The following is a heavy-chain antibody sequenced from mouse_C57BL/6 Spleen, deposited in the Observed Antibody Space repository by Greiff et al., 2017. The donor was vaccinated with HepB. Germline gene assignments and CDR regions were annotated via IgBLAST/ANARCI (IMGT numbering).Heavy chain of an antibody. CDR3: TKLTGTGFDY. CDR1: GYAFTNYL. D-gene: IGHD4-1*01. V-gene: IGHV1-54*01. CDR2: INPGSGGT. J-gene: IGHJ2*01. Sequence: VQLQQSGAELVRPGPSVKVSCKASGYAFTNYLIEWVKQRPGQGLEWIGVINPGSGGTNYNEKFKGKATLTADKSSSTAYMQLSSLTSEDSAVYYCTKLTGTGFDYWGQGTTLTVSS.